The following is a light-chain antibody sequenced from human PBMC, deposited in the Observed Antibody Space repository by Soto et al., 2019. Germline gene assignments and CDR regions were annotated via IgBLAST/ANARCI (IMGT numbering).Light chain of an antibody. J-gene: IGKJ4*01. CDR1: QSVGSD. CDR3: HQYNNWPPVT. Sequence: EVVMTQSPATLSVSPGETATLSCRASQSVGSDLAWYQQKPGQAPRLLIYGASTRVTGVPARFSGTGSGTEFTLTITSLQSEDLAVYYCHQYNNWPPVTFGGGTKVETK. CDR2: GAS. V-gene: IGKV3-15*01.